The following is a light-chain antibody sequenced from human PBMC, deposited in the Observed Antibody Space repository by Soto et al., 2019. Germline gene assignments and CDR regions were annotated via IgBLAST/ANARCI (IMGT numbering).Light chain of an antibody. Sequence: EFVLTQSPGTLSLSPGERATLSCRASQTVRNNYLAWYQQKPGQAPRLLIYDASSRATGIPDRFSGGGSGTDFTLTISRLEPEDFATYYCQQANSFPLTFGGGTKVEIK. V-gene: IGKV3D-20*02. CDR2: DAS. CDR3: QQANSFPLT. J-gene: IGKJ4*01. CDR1: QTVRNNY.